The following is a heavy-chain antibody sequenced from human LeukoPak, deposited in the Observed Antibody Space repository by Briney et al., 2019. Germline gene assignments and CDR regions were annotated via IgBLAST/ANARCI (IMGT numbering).Heavy chain of an antibody. CDR1: GYTFTSYD. CDR3: ARISQAPSQGIPAAGSAFDI. D-gene: IGHD6-13*01. J-gene: IGHJ3*02. CDR2: MNPNSGNT. V-gene: IGHV1-8*01. Sequence: ASVKVSCKASGYTFTSYDINWVRQATGQGLEWMGWMNPNSGNTGYAQKFQGRVTMTRNTSISTAYMELSSLRSEDTAVYYCARISQAPSQGIPAAGSAFDIWGQGTMVTVSS.